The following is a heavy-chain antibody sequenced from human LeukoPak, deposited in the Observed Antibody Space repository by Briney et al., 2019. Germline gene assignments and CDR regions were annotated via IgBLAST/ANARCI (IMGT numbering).Heavy chain of an antibody. CDR2: ISAYNGNT. CDR1: GYTFTSYG. D-gene: IGHD3-10*01. J-gene: IGHJ5*02. Sequence: ASVKVSCKASGYTFTSYGISWVRQAPGQGLEWMGWISAYNGNTNYAQKLQGRVTMTTDTSTSTAYMELRSLRSDDTAVYYCARQIQLLWFGESPGWFDPWGQGTLVTVSS. CDR3: ARQIQLLWFGESPGWFDP. V-gene: IGHV1-18*04.